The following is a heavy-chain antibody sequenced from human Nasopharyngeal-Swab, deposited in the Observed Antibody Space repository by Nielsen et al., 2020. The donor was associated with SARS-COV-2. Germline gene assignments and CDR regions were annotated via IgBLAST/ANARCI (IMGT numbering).Heavy chain of an antibody. V-gene: IGHV4-34*01. CDR3: VRSSSWYYFDY. J-gene: IGHJ4*02. CDR2: IYYNGNT. Sequence: SETLSLTCAVYGGSFSGYYWSWIRQPPGKGLEWIGIIYYNGNTYQNPSLKSRLTISVDKSKNQFSLQLSSVTAADTAVYYCVRSSSWYYFDYWVQGTQVTVSS. CDR1: GGSFSGYY. D-gene: IGHD6-13*01.